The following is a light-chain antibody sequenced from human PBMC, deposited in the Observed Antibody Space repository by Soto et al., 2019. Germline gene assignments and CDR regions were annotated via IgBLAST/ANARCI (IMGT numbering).Light chain of an antibody. J-gene: IGLJ3*02. V-gene: IGLV2-8*01. CDR2: EVS. CDR1: SSDFGGYNY. Sequence: QSALTQPPSASGSPGQSVTISCTGTSSDFGGYNYVSWYRQHPGKAPKLMIFEVSKRPSGVADRFSGSKFGNTASLTVSGLQTEDEADYYCTAFAGRSKLLFGGGTQLSVL. CDR3: TAFAGRSKLL.